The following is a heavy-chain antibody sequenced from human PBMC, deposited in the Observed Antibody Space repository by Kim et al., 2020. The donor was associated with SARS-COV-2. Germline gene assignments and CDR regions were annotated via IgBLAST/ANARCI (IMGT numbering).Heavy chain of an antibody. CDR1: GGSFSGYY. J-gene: IGHJ6*02. CDR2: INHSGST. CDR3: ASRMRLSYSSGWWNDYYYGMDV. Sequence: SETLSLTCAVYGGSFSGYYWSWIRQPPGKGLEWIGEINHSGSTNYNPSLKSRFTISVYTSKNQFSLKLCSVTAADTAVYYCASRMRLSYSSGWWNDYYYGMDVWGQGTTVTVSS. V-gene: IGHV4-34*01. D-gene: IGHD6-19*01.